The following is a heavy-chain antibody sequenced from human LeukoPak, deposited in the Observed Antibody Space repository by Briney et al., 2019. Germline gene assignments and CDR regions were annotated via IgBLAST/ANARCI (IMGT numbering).Heavy chain of an antibody. D-gene: IGHD2-2*01. J-gene: IGHJ4*02. Sequence: PGGSLRLSCTASGFTFGYHAINWVRQAPGRGLEWVGLIRSQAYSGTTEYATSVKDRFTISRDDSKSIAYLQMNSLKTEDTAVYYCTRDIVSISQPYYFDYWGQGTLVTVSS. CDR2: IRSQAYSGTT. CDR3: TRDIVSISQPYYFDY. CDR1: GFTFGYHA. V-gene: IGHV3-49*04.